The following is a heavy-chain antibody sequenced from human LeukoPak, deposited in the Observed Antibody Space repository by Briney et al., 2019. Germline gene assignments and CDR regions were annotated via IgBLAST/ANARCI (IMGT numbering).Heavy chain of an antibody. Sequence: GRSLRLSCAASGFTFSSYGMHWVRQAPGKGLEWVAVISYDGSNKYYADSVKGRFTISRDNSKNTLYLQMNSLRAEDTAVYYCAKGRLTTVNYYYYGMDVWGQGTTVTVSS. CDR1: GFTFSSYG. J-gene: IGHJ6*02. CDR2: ISYDGSNK. CDR3: AKGRLTTVNYYYYGMDV. D-gene: IGHD4-11*01. V-gene: IGHV3-30*18.